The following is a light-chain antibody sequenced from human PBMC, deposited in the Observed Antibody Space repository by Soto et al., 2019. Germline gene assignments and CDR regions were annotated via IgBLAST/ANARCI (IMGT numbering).Light chain of an antibody. CDR3: SSKRDSSTLFV. J-gene: IGLJ1*01. Sequence: QSVLTQPPSASGTPGQRVTISCSGSNSNIGSNTGNWYQQIPGTAPKLLIYSNNQRPSGVPDRFSGSKSGNTASLTISGLQAEDEADYYCSSKRDSSTLFVFGTGTKLTVL. V-gene: IGLV1-44*01. CDR1: NSNIGSNT. CDR2: SNN.